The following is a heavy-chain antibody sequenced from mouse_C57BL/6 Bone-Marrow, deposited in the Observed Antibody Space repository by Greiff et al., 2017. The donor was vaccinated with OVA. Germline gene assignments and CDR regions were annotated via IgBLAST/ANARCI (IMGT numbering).Heavy chain of an antibody. J-gene: IGHJ4*01. CDR1: EYEFPSHD. V-gene: IGHV5-2*03. D-gene: IGHD6-1*01. Sequence: VKLMESGGGLVQPGESLKLSCESNEYEFPSHDMSWVRKTPEKRLELVAAINSDGGSTYYPDTMERRFIISRDNTKKTLYLQMSSLRSEDTALYYCSRSSVYYAMDYWGQGTSVTVSS. CDR3: SRSSVYYAMDY. CDR2: INSDGGST.